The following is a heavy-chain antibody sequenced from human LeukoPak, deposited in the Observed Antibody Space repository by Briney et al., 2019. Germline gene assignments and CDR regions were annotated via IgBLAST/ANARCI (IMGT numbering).Heavy chain of an antibody. V-gene: IGHV3-74*01. Sequence: PGGSLRLSCAASGFTFSSCWMHWVRQAPGKGLVWVSRINSDGSTTSYADSVKGRFTISRDNAKNTVYLQMNSLRAEDSAVYYCASLVGGYYPPVEAFDIWGQGTMVTVSS. CDR2: INSDGSTT. CDR1: GFTFSSCW. J-gene: IGHJ3*02. CDR3: ASLVGGYYPPVEAFDI. D-gene: IGHD3-3*01.